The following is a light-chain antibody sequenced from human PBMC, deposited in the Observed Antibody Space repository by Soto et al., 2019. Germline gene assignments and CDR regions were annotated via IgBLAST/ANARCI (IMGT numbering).Light chain of an antibody. J-gene: IGLJ3*02. V-gene: IGLV2-8*01. CDR2: EVS. CDR3: CSYAGSYTYWV. CDR1: SSDIGGYNY. Sequence: QSALTQPPSASGSPGQSVTISCTGTSSDIGGYNYVSWYQQHPGKAPQLMIYEVSKRPSGVSGRFSGSKSGNTASLTVSGLQSEDEADYYCCSYAGSYTYWVFGGGTKLTVL.